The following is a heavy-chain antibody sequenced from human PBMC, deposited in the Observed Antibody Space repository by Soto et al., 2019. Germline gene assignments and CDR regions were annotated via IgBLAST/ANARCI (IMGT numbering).Heavy chain of an antibody. Sequence: SETLSLTCTVSGGSISSYYLSWIRQPPGKGLEWIGYIYYSGSTNYNPSLKSRVTISVDTSKNQFSLKLSSVTAADTAVYYCARDAAAGLNDYWGQGTLVTVSS. CDR1: GGSISSYY. CDR2: IYYSGST. CDR3: ARDAAAGLNDY. J-gene: IGHJ4*02. V-gene: IGHV4-59*01. D-gene: IGHD6-13*01.